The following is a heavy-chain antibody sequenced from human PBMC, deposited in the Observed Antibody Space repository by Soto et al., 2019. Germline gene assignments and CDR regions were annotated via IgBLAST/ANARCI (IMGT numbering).Heavy chain of an antibody. CDR3: AHRRESRSWPGFDY. J-gene: IGHJ4*02. D-gene: IGHD6-13*01. CDR1: GFSLSTSEVG. Sequence: SGPTLVNPTHTLSLTCTLSGFSLSTSEVGVGWIRQPPGKALEWLALIYWNDDKRYSPSLRSRLTITKDTSKNQVVLTLTNMDPVDTAIYYCAHRRESRSWPGFDYWGQGTLVTVSS. CDR2: IYWNDDK. V-gene: IGHV2-5*01.